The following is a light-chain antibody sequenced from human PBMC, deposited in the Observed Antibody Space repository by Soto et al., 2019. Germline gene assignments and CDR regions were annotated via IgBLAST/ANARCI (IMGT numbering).Light chain of an antibody. J-gene: IGKJ1*01. CDR1: QSVSSSY. CDR3: QQYGSSPQ. V-gene: IGKV3-20*01. Sequence: EIVLTQSPGTLSLSTGERATLACRASQSVSSSYLAWYQQKPGQAPRLLIYGASSRATGIPDRFSGSGSGTDFTFTISILEPEDFAVYYCQQYGSSPQFGQGTKVELK. CDR2: GAS.